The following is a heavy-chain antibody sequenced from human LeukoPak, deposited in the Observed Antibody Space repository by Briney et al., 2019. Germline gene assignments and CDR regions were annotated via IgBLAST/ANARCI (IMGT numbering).Heavy chain of an antibody. CDR3: ATNILVRDIINWFDP. CDR2: IKPNSGGT. Sequence: GASVKVSCKASGYSFADYYKHWVRQAPGQGLEWMGWIKPNSGGTRSAQKFQGRVTMTRDTSISTAYMELSSLRYDDTAVYYCATNILVRDIINWFDPWGQGTLVTVSS. CDR1: GYSFADYY. J-gene: IGHJ5*02. V-gene: IGHV1-2*02. D-gene: IGHD3-10*01.